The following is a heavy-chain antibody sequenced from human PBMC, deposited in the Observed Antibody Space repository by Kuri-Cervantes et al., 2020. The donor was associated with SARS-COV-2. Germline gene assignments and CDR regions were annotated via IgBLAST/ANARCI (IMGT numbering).Heavy chain of an antibody. CDR1: GYSISSGYY. V-gene: IGHV4-38-2*02. CDR2: IYHSGST. D-gene: IGHD3-22*01. J-gene: IGHJ4*02. Sequence: GSLRLSCTVSGYSISSGYYWGWIRQPPGKGLEWIGSIYHSGSTYYNPSLKSRVTISVDTSKNQFSLKVTSVTAADTAVYYCARGSYDSSGYYFEDYWGQGTLVTVSS. CDR3: ARGSYDSSGYYFEDY.